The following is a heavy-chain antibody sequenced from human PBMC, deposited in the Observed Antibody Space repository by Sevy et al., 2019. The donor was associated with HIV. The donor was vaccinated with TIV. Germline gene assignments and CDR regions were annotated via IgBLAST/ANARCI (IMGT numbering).Heavy chain of an antibody. V-gene: IGHV1-8*01. D-gene: IGHD3-16*01. Sequence: ASVKVSCKASGYMFATYDINWVRQAPGQGPEWMGWMNPNSGNTGYAQKLQDRITMTRDISTKTAYLEVRDLRAEDTAKDYCTRVRDSNVYDEGVSMAYNWFDPWGQGTLVTVSS. CDR3: TRVRDSNVYDEGVSMAYNWFDP. CDR2: MNPNSGNT. J-gene: IGHJ5*01. CDR1: GYMFATYD.